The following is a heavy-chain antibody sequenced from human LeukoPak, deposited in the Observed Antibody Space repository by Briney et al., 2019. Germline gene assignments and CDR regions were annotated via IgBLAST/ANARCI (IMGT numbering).Heavy chain of an antibody. V-gene: IGHV4-59*01. Sequence: SETLSLTCTVSGGSISSYYWSWIRQPPGKGLEWIGYIYYSGSTNYNPSLKSRVTISVDTSKNQFSLKLSSVTAADTAVYYCARQQQLVPNYFDYWGQGTLVTVSS. CDR3: ARQQQLVPNYFDY. D-gene: IGHD6-13*01. CDR1: GGSISSYY. J-gene: IGHJ4*02. CDR2: IYYSGST.